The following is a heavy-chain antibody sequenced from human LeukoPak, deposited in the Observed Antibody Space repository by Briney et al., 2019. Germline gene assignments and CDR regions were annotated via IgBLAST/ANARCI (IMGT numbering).Heavy chain of an antibody. V-gene: IGHV3-48*03. J-gene: IGHJ4*02. Sequence: GGSLRLSCAASGFTFSSYEMNRVRQAPGKGLEWVSYISSSGSTIYYADSVKGRFTISRDNAKNSLYLQMNSLRAEDTAVYYCARANRGRAAYYFDYWGQGTLVTVSS. CDR3: ARANRGRAAYYFDY. CDR1: GFTFSSYE. CDR2: ISSSGSTI. D-gene: IGHD2-15*01.